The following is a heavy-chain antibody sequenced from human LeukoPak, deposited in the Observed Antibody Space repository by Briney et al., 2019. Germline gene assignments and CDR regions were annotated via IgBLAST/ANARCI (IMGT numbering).Heavy chain of an antibody. CDR3: VRGGRGRDDYFDY. D-gene: IGHD3-10*01. Sequence: GGSLRLSCAASGYTFPSYSVNWVRQSPGKGLEWISYVNAGGDGIHYADSVTGRFTISKDNAEKSVYLQMNSLRVEDTAVYYCVRGGRGRDDYFDYWGLGTEVTVSS. V-gene: IGHV3-48*04. J-gene: IGHJ4*02. CDR2: VNAGGDGI. CDR1: GYTFPSYS.